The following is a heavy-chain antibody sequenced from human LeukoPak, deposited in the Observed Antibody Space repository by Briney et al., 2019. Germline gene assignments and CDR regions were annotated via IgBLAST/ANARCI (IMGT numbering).Heavy chain of an antibody. Sequence: PGGSLRLSCAASGFTFSTYGMHWVRQAPGKGLEWLTDIWYDGSNKYYTDSVKGRFTIPRDNSKNTLYLQMSSLRAEDTAVYYCARDSNSYGSGATIDYWGQGTLVTVSS. CDR2: IWYDGSNK. D-gene: IGHD3-10*01. V-gene: IGHV3-33*01. CDR1: GFTFSTYG. J-gene: IGHJ4*02. CDR3: ARDSNSYGSGATIDY.